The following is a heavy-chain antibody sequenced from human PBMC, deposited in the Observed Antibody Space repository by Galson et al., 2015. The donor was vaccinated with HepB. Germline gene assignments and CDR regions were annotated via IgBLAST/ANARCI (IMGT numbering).Heavy chain of an antibody. V-gene: IGHV1-2*02. CDR1: GYTFTGYY. Sequence: SVKVSCKASGYTFTGYYMHWVRQAPGQGLEWMGWINPNSGGTNYAQKFQGRVTMTRDTSISTAYMELSRLRSDDTAVYYCAREIGIDSSGYCFDYWGQGTLVTVSS. D-gene: IGHD3-22*01. J-gene: IGHJ4*02. CDR2: INPNSGGT. CDR3: AREIGIDSSGYCFDY.